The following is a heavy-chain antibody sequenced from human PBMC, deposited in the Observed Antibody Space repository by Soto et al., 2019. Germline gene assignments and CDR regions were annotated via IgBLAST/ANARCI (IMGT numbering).Heavy chain of an antibody. V-gene: IGHV2-5*02. CDR2: FYWDDDK. J-gene: IGHJ4*02. CDR3: AHTWGLPFDY. D-gene: IGHD3-16*01. Sequence: QITLKESGPTLVKPTQTLTLTCTYSGFSLRTTGVGVGWIRQPPGKALEWLGIFYWDDDKRYSPSLKNRLNLTNDISKSQVVLTLTNMDPVDTATYYCAHTWGLPFDYWGQGTLVIVSS. CDR1: GFSLRTTGVG.